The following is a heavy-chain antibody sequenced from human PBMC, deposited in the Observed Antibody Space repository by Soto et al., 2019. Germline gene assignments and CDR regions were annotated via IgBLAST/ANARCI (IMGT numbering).Heavy chain of an antibody. CDR3: TAEGDYSTSYFDY. CDR1: GVTFSNAW. J-gene: IGHJ4*02. CDR2: IKSKTDGGTT. V-gene: IGHV3-15*01. Sequence: GGSLRLSCAAYGVTFSNAWMSWVRQAPGKGLEWVGRIKSKTDGGTTDYAAPGKGRFTISRDDSKNTLYLQMNSLKTEDTAVYYFTAEGDYSTSYFDYWRPGTLVTLSS. D-gene: IGHD6-6*01.